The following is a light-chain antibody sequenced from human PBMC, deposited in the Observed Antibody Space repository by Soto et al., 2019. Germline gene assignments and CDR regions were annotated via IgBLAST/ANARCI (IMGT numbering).Light chain of an antibody. CDR1: SSDVGGYNY. Sequence: QSALTQPASVSGSPGQSITISCTGTSSDVGGYNYVSWYQQHPGKAPKLMIYDVSNRPSGVSNRFSGSKSGNTASLTISGIQAEDEDDYYCSSYTSSSTPHYVFGAGTKLTVL. CDR3: SSYTSSSTPHYV. V-gene: IGLV2-14*01. J-gene: IGLJ1*01. CDR2: DVS.